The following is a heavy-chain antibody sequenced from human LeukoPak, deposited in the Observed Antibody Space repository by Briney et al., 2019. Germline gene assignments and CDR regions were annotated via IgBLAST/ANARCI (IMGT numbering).Heavy chain of an antibody. CDR3: ARVRREAGTYYFDY. J-gene: IGHJ4*02. CDR2: INPNSGGT. CDR1: GYTFTGYY. V-gene: IGHV1-2*02. D-gene: IGHD6-19*01. Sequence: ASVKVSCKASGYTFTGYYMHWVRQAPGQGLEWMGWINPNSGGTNYAQKFQGRVTMTRDTSTSTVYMELSSLRSEDTAVYYCARVRREAGTYYFDYWGQGTLVTVSS.